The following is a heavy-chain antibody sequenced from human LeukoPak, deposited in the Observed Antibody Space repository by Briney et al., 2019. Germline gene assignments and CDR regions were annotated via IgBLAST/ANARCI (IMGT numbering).Heavy chain of an antibody. CDR2: IGAYNGET. Sequence: RASVKVSCKASGYTFTSYGISWVRQAPGQGLEWVGWIGAYNGETNYARKFQGRVTLATDTSTSTAYMELRSLRSDDTAVYYCARKPRTTVEDYWGQGTLVTVSS. CDR3: ARKPRTTVEDY. D-gene: IGHD4-23*01. J-gene: IGHJ4*02. V-gene: IGHV1-18*01. CDR1: GYTFTSYG.